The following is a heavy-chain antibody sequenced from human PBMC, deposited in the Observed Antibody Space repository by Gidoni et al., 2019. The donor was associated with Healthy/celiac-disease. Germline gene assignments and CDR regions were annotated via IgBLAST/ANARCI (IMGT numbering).Heavy chain of an antibody. J-gene: IGHJ6*02. Sequence: EVQLVETGGGLIQPGGSLSLSCAASGFTVSSNHRSWVRQAPGKGREWVSVIYSGGSTYYADSVKGRFTISRDNSKNTLYLQMNSLRAEDTAVYYCARGIRFLEWGVYYYYGMDVWGQGTTVTVSS. V-gene: IGHV3-53*02. CDR3: ARGIRFLEWGVYYYYGMDV. D-gene: IGHD3-3*01. CDR2: IYSGGST. CDR1: GFTVSSNH.